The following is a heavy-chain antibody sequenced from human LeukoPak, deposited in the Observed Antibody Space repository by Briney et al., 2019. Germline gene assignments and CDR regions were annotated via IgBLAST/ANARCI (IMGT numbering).Heavy chain of an antibody. D-gene: IGHD3-9*01. CDR2: IYYSGST. J-gene: IGHJ5*02. Sequence: SETLSLTCTVSGGSISSYYWSWIRQPPGKGLEWIGYIYYSGSTNYNPSLKSRVTISVDTSKNQFSLKLSSVTAADTAVYYCARETNDILTGYHGYNWFDPWGQGTLVTVSS. V-gene: IGHV4-59*01. CDR1: GGSISSYY. CDR3: ARETNDILTGYHGYNWFDP.